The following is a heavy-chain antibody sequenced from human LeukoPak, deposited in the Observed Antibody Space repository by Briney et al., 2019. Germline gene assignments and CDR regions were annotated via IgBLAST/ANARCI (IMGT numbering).Heavy chain of an antibody. CDR2: IGVYNGET. D-gene: IGHD4-17*01. CDR1: GYTFASFG. V-gene: IGHV1-18*01. CDR3: TRDPDGAHDFDY. Sequence: ASVKVSCKASGYTFASFGFSWVRQAPGQGLEWMGWIGVYNGETNYAQNFRGRVTMSTDTSTSTAYMELRSLRSDDTAVYYCTRDPDGAHDFDYWGQGTLVTVSS. J-gene: IGHJ4*02.